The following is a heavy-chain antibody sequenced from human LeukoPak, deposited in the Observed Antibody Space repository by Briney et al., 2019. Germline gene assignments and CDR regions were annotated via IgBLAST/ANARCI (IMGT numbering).Heavy chain of an antibody. J-gene: IGHJ3*02. D-gene: IGHD3-10*01. Sequence: PGGSLRLSCAPSAFTFSNYWMHWVRQAPGKGLEWVAVIWYDGSNKYYADSVKGRFTISRDNSKNTLYLQMNSLRAEDTAVYYCARDTSGSYKAFDIWGQGTMVTVSS. CDR3: ARDTSGSYKAFDI. CDR2: IWYDGSNK. V-gene: IGHV3-33*08. CDR1: AFTFSNYW.